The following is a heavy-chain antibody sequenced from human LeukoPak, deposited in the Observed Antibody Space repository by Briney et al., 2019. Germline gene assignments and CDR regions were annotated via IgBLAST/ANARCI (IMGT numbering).Heavy chain of an antibody. D-gene: IGHD2-15*01. CDR3: ARTVVVVVDVTRYYYGMDV. CDR1: RFTFSYHY. Sequence: GGALRLSCAASRFTFSYHYIDWVRQAPAKGLEWVGRSRNRSCSYTTEYAASGKGRFTICRDDSKNLVYLQMNSLKTEDTAMYFCARTVVVVVDVTRYYYGMDVWGQGTTVTVSS. J-gene: IGHJ6*02. CDR2: SRNRSCSYTT. V-gene: IGHV3-72*01.